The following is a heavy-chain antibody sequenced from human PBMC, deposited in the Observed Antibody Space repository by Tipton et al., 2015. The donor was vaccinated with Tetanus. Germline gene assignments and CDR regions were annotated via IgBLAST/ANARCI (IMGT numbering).Heavy chain of an antibody. J-gene: IGHJ4*02. D-gene: IGHD2-8*01. V-gene: IGHV5-51*01. Sequence: QLVQSGGGVKKPGESLKIFCKGSGYIFNNYWIGCVRQMPGKVLEWMGIIYPGDSDTRYSPSFQGQVTISVAKSITTAYLQWSSLKASDTSMFYCARAHCTDGVCDFDFWGQGALVTVAS. CDR3: ARAHCTDGVCDFDF. CDR1: GYIFNNYW. CDR2: IYPGDSDT.